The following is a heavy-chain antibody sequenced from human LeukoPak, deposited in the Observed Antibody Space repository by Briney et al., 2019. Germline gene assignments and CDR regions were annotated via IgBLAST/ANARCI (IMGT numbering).Heavy chain of an antibody. Sequence: KPSETLSLTCTVSGGSISSYYWSWIWQPPGKGLEWIGYIYYSGSTNYNPSLKSRVTISVDTSKNQFSLKLSSVTAADTAVYYCARHLGLWFGELGWFDPWGQGTLVTVSS. J-gene: IGHJ5*02. CDR3: ARHLGLWFGELGWFDP. V-gene: IGHV4-59*08. D-gene: IGHD3-10*01. CDR2: IYYSGST. CDR1: GGSISSYY.